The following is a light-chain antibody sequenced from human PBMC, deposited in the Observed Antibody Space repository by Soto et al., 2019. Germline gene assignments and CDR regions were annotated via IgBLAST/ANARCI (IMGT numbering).Light chain of an antibody. CDR2: DTD. Sequence: QSVLTQPPSVSAAPGQKVSISCSGSSSNIGNNYGSWYQQIPGTAPKLLIYDTDKRPSGIPDRFSGSKSGTSVTLDITGLQTGDEADYYCGTWDSSLSAVVFGGGTKVTVL. CDR1: SSNIGNNY. J-gene: IGLJ2*01. CDR3: GTWDSSLSAVV. V-gene: IGLV1-51*01.